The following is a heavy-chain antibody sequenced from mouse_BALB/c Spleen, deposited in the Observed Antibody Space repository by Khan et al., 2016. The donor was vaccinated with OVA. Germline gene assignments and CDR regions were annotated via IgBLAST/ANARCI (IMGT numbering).Heavy chain of an antibody. J-gene: IGHJ3*01. Sequence: EVQLVESGGDLVKPGGSLKLSCAASGFTFSNNGMSWVRQIPDKRLEWVATINSDGTYTYYPDSVKGRFTFSRNNAKNTQYLEMSSLKSEDTAMYYCASHLTGSFAYWGQGTLVTVSA. CDR1: GFTFSNNG. D-gene: IGHD4-1*01. V-gene: IGHV5-6*01. CDR2: INSDGTYT. CDR3: ASHLTGSFAY.